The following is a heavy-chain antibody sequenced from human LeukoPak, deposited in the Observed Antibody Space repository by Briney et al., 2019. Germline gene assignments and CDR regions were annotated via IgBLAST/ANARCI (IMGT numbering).Heavy chain of an antibody. Sequence: ASVKVSCKASGGTFSSYAISWVRPAPGQGLEWMGRIIPILGIANYAQKFQGRVTITADKSTSTAYMELSSLRSEDTAVYYCARAFGIAVSPGGWFDPWGQGTLVTVSS. CDR3: ARAFGIAVSPGGWFDP. CDR2: IIPILGIA. V-gene: IGHV1-69*04. D-gene: IGHD6-19*01. CDR1: GGTFSSYA. J-gene: IGHJ5*02.